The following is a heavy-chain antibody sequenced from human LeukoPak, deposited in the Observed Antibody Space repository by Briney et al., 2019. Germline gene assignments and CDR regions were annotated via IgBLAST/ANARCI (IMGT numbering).Heavy chain of an antibody. V-gene: IGHV4-59*01. Sequence: NPSETLSLTCTVSGASISSYYWSWIRQPPGKGLEWIGYIYYSGSTNYNPSLKSRVTISVDTSKNQFSLKLSSVTAADTAVYYCARVFRAARSLWYYYYMDVWGKGTTVTVSS. CDR1: GASISSYY. CDR3: ARVFRAARSLWYYYYMDV. CDR2: IYYSGST. J-gene: IGHJ6*03. D-gene: IGHD6-6*01.